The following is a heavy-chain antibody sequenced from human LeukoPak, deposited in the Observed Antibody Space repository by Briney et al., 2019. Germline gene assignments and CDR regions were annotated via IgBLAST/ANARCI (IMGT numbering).Heavy chain of an antibody. CDR1: GFTFSSYW. CDR2: INSDGSST. V-gene: IGHV3-74*01. CDR3: ARALAVTGTGGYY. J-gene: IGHJ4*02. Sequence: PEGSLRLSCAASGFTFSSYWMHWVRQAPGKGLVWVSRINSDGSSTSYADSVKGRFTISRDNAKNTLYLQMNSLRAEDTAIYYCARALAVTGTGGYYWGQGSLVTVSS. D-gene: IGHD6-19*01.